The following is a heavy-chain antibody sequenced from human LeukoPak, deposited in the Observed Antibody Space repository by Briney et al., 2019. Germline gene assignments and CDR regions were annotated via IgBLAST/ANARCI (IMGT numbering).Heavy chain of an antibody. J-gene: IGHJ5*02. CDR1: GGSFSGYY. CDR3: ARGIPLLKWFDP. Sequence: SETLSLTCAVYGGSFSGYYWTWIRQPPGKGLEWIGEINQSGTADYNPSLKSRVTLSVDTSKNQFSLKMTSVAAADTAIYYCARGIPLLKWFDPWGLGTLVTVSS. D-gene: IGHD2-21*01. V-gene: IGHV4-34*01. CDR2: INQSGTA.